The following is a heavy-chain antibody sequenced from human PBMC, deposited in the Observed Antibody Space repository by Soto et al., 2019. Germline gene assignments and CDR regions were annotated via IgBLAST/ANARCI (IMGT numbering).Heavy chain of an antibody. CDR2: IWYDGSNK. CDR3: ARESSIVATIPGYYYGMDV. Sequence: PGGSLRLSCAASGFTFSSYGMHWVRQAPGKGLEWVAVIWYDGSNKYYADSVKGRFTISRDNSKNTLYLQMNSLRAEDTAVYYCARESSIVATIPGYYYGMDVWGQGTTVTVSS. CDR1: GFTFSSYG. J-gene: IGHJ6*02. D-gene: IGHD5-12*01. V-gene: IGHV3-33*01.